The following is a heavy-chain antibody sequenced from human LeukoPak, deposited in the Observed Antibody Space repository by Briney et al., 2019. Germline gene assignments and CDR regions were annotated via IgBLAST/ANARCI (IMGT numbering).Heavy chain of an antibody. J-gene: IGHJ4*02. D-gene: IGHD5-12*01. CDR1: GFTFSSYS. CDR2: ISDSGANT. Sequence: GGSLRLSCAASGFTFSSYSMSWVRQAPGKGLEWVSIISDSGANTYYADSVRGRFTISRDNAKNSLYLQMNSLRAEDTAVYYCARVEGNIVTTTEGYFDYWGQGTLVTVSS. V-gene: IGHV3-23*01. CDR3: ARVEGNIVTTTEGYFDY.